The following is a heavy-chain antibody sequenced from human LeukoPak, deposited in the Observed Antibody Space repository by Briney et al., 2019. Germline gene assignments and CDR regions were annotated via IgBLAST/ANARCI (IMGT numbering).Heavy chain of an antibody. CDR3: ARDEYASSWYYFDY. J-gene: IGHJ4*02. CDR1: GYTFTSYG. CDR2: ISGYNGNT. V-gene: IGHV1-18*01. Sequence: ASVTVSCKASGYTFTSYGISWVRQAPGQGLDWMGWISGYNGNTNYAQKLRGRVTMTTDTSTSTSYLELRSLRSDDTAVYYCARDEYASSWYYFDYWGQGTLVTVSS. D-gene: IGHD6-13*01.